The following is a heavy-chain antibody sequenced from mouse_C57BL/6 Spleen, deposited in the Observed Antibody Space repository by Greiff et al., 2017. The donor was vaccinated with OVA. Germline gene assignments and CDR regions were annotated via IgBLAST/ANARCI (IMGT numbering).Heavy chain of an antibody. D-gene: IGHD2-4*01. CDR3: TRGDDYPWFAY. J-gene: IGHJ3*01. CDR1: GFTFSDAW. Sequence: EVQGVESGGGLVQPGGSMKLSCAASGFTFSDAWMDWVRQSPEKGLEWVAEIRNKANNHATYYAESVKGRFTISRDDSKSSVYLQMNSLRAEDTGIYYCTRGDDYPWFAYWGQGTLVTVSA. V-gene: IGHV6-6*01. CDR2: IRNKANNHAT.